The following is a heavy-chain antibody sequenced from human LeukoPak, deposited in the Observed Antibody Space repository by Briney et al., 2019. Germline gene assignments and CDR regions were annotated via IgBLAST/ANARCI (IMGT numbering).Heavy chain of an antibody. V-gene: IGHV1-69*05. CDR2: IIPIFGTA. CDR3: ARGIVVVPAAIDL. D-gene: IGHD2-2*01. J-gene: IGHJ5*02. CDR1: GGTFSSYA. Sequence: SVKVSCKASGGTFSSYAISWVRQAPGQGLEWMGGIIPIFGTANYAQKFQGRVTITTDESTSTAYMELSSLRSEDTAVYYCARGIVVVPAAIDLWGQGTLVTVSS.